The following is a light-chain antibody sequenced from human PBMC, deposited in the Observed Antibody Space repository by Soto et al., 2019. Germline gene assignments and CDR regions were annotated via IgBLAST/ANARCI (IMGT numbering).Light chain of an antibody. J-gene: IGKJ1*01. CDR1: QGISSY. V-gene: IGKV1-9*01. CDR3: QQLNSYPRT. CDR2: SAS. Sequence: DIQLTQSPSFLSASVGDRVTITCRASQGISSYLAWYQQKPGKAPKLLIYSASTLQGGVPSRFSGSGSGTEFTLTISSLQPEDFATYYWQQLNSYPRTFGQGTKVEIK.